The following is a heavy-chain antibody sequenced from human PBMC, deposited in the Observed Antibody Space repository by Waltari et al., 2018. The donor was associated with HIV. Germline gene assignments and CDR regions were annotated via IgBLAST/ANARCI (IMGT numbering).Heavy chain of an antibody. Sequence: EVQLVESGGGLVQPGESLRLSCAASGFTFGSNDMHWLRQGAGRGLGVVLGFGFAGDTYYSASVKGRFTIYREKAKNSLFLQMNGLTADDTAVYYWARAVGAVAGYFDFWGQGTLVTVSS. CDR1: GFTFGSND. CDR2: FGFAGDT. CDR3: ARAVGAVAGYFDF. J-gene: IGHJ4*02. V-gene: IGHV3-13*01. D-gene: IGHD6-19*01.